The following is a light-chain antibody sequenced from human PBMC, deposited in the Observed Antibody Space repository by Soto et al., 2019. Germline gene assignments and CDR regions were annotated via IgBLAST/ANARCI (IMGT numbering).Light chain of an antibody. Sequence: IVLTQCPATLALSPGEGATLACGASQGISGYLAWYQQKPGQAPRLLIYDASTRATAIPARFSGSGSGTDFTLTISSLEPEDFAVYYCQHRSTWPPTFGQGTKVDIK. J-gene: IGKJ1*01. V-gene: IGKV3-11*01. CDR2: DAS. CDR3: QHRSTWPPT. CDR1: QGISGY.